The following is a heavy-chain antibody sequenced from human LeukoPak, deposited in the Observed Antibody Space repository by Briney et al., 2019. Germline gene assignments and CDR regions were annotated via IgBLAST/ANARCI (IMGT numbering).Heavy chain of an antibody. J-gene: IGHJ4*02. V-gene: IGHV3-7*01. Sequence: GGSLRLSCAASGFTFRTCWMSWVRQAPGKGLEWVASINQGGGDTYYVESVKGRFTISRDNAMNSFFLQMNDLRVEDTAVYYCARLLGDRTIYDYWGQGTLVTVSS. CDR1: GFTFRTCW. CDR2: INQGGGDT. CDR3: ARLLGDRTIYDY. D-gene: IGHD2-21*01.